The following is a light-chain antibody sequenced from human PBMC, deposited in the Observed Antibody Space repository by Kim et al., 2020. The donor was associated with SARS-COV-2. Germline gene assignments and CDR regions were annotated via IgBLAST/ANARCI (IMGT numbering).Light chain of an antibody. CDR1: SSDVGGYNY. CDR2: DVS. Sequence: GQSVTISCMGTSSDVGGYNYVSWYQQHPGKAPKLMIYDVSKRPSGVPDRFSGSKSGNTTSLTVSGLQAEDEADYYCCSYAGSYTYVFGTGTKVTVL. V-gene: IGLV2-11*01. J-gene: IGLJ1*01. CDR3: CSYAGSYTYV.